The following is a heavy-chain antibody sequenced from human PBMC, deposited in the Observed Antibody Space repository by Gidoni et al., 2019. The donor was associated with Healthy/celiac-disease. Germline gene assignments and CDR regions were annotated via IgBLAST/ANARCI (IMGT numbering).Heavy chain of an antibody. Sequence: QVQLQQWGAGLLKPSETLSLTCAVYGGSFSGYSWRWIRQPPGKGLEWIGEINHSGSTNYNPSLKSRVTISVDTSKNQFSLKLSSVTAADTAVYYCARALKRYYDFWSGYYRPLNGMDVWGQGTTVTVSS. CDR1: GGSFSGYS. CDR2: INHSGST. J-gene: IGHJ6*02. CDR3: ARALKRYYDFWSGYYRPLNGMDV. D-gene: IGHD3-3*01. V-gene: IGHV4-34*01.